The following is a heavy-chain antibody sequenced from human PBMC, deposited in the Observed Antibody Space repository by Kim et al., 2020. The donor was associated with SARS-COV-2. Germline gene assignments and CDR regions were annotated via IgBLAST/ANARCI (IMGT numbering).Heavy chain of an antibody. Sequence: SGSRSNTNSADSLKGRFPISRDNAKNSLYLQMNSLRAEDTAVYYCASRRAWGQGTLVTVSS. J-gene: IGHJ5*02. CDR3: ASRRA. CDR2: SGSRSNT. V-gene: IGHV3-11*03.